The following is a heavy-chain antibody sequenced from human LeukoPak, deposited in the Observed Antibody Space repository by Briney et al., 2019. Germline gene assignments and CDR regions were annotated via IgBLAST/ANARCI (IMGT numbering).Heavy chain of an antibody. J-gene: IGHJ6*02. CDR3: ARAYGSGLSYYYYYGMDV. CDR2: INSDGSST. Sequence: GGSLRLSCAASGFTFSSYWMHWVRQAPGKGLVWVSRINSDGSSTIYADSVKGRFTISRDNAKNTLYLQMNSLRAEDTAVYYCARAYGSGLSYYYYYGMDVWGQGTTVTVS. CDR1: GFTFSSYW. V-gene: IGHV3-74*01. D-gene: IGHD3-10*01.